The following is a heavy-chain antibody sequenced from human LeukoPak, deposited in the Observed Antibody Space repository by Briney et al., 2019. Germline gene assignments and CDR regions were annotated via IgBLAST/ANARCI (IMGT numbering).Heavy chain of an antibody. CDR3: ARDRDTIPTTDAGGDHFHY. V-gene: IGHV1-2*04. Sequence: VSVTVSFKASGYTFTGYYMHWVRQAPGQGLEWMGWINPNSGGTNYAQKFQGWVTMTRDTSISTAYMELSGLRSDDTAVYYCARDRDTIPTTDAGGDHFHYWGQGTLVSVSS. CDR1: GYTFTGYY. D-gene: IGHD1-1*01. CDR2: INPNSGGT. J-gene: IGHJ4*02.